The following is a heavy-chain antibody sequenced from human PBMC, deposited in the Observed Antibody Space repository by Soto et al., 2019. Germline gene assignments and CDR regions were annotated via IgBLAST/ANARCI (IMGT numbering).Heavy chain of an antibody. V-gene: IGHV5-51*01. Sequence: ESVKISFKASGYIFTLYWIGWVRQMPGKGLEWMGIIYPGDSDTRYSPSFQGQVTISADKSISTASLQWSSLKASDTAVYYCARQSPTPGYYYFSYGMDVWGQGTTVTVS. CDR1: GYIFTLYW. D-gene: IGHD4-17*01. CDR3: ARQSPTPGYYYFSYGMDV. CDR2: IYPGDSDT. J-gene: IGHJ6*02.